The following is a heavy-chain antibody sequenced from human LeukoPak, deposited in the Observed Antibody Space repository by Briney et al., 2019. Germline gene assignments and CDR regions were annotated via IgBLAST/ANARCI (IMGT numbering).Heavy chain of an antibody. J-gene: IGHJ4*02. CDR1: GYTFTSYG. Sequence: ASVKVSCKASGYTFTSYGISWVRQAPGQGLEWMGWISAYNGNTNYAQKLQGRVTMTTDASTSAAYMELRSLRSDDTAVYYCARGEGNDFWSGLTNDYWGQGTLVTVSS. V-gene: IGHV1-18*01. CDR2: ISAYNGNT. CDR3: ARGEGNDFWSGLTNDY. D-gene: IGHD3-3*01.